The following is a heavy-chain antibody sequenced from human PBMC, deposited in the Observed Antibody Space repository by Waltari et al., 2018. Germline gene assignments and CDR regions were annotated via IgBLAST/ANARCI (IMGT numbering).Heavy chain of an antibody. J-gene: IGHJ4*02. Sequence: QVRLQESGPGLVKPSETLSLTCAVSGYSISSGYYWGWIRQPPGKGLEWIGSIYHSGSTYYNPSLKSRVTISVDTSKNQFSLKLSSVTAADTAGYYCARLNPIAAEFDYWGQGTLVTVSS. CDR2: IYHSGST. V-gene: IGHV4-38-2*01. CDR1: GYSISSGYY. D-gene: IGHD6-13*01. CDR3: ARLNPIAAEFDY.